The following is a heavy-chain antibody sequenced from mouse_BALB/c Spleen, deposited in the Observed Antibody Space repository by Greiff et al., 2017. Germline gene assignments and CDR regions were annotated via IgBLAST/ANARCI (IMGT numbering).Heavy chain of an antibody. D-gene: IGHD2-1*01. CDR2: ISSGGST. Sequence: EVQLVESGGDLVKPGGSLKLSCAASGFTFSSYGMSWVRQTPDKRLEWVATISSGGSTYYPDSVKGRFTISRDNARNILYLQMSSLRSEDTAMYYCARGYGNYGFAYWGQGTLVTVSA. V-gene: IGHV5-6-5*01. J-gene: IGHJ3*01. CDR1: GFTFSSYG. CDR3: ARGYGNYGFAY.